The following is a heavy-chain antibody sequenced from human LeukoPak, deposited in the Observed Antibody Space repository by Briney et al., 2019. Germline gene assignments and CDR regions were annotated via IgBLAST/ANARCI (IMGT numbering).Heavy chain of an antibody. CDR3: AGESFDI. CDR1: GFAFSSFA. V-gene: IGHV3-30*04. J-gene: IGHJ3*02. Sequence: GGSLRVSCAASGFAFSSFAMDWVRQAPGKGLEWVAVISKDGSNNNYADSVKGRFTISRDNSKNALYLQMNSLRAEDSAVYYCAGESFDIWGQGTMVTVSS. CDR2: ISKDGSNN.